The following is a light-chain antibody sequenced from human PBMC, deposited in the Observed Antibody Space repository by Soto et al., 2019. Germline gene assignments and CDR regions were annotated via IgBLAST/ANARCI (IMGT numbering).Light chain of an antibody. CDR3: QQRHSYPIT. J-gene: IGKJ5*01. V-gene: IGKV1-9*01. Sequence: DIQLTQSPSFLSASVGDRVTITCRASQGISSYLAWYQQKPGKAPNLLIHTASTLQSGVPSRFSGSGSGIEFTLTISSLQPEDFASYYCQQRHSYPITFGQGTRLEI. CDR1: QGISSY. CDR2: TAS.